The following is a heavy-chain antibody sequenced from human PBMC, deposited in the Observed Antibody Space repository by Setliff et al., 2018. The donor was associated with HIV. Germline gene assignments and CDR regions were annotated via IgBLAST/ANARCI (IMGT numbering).Heavy chain of an antibody. V-gene: IGHV3-21*01. D-gene: IGHD1-26*01. Sequence: ASVKVSCTASGFSFRNFGMTWVRQAPGKGLEWVSSISSSDDDTHYADSLRGRFTVSRDNAKSALYLQMNNLSVDDTAVYYCVRDSAASVWVGASVYYFDFWGQGIQVTVSS. CDR3: VRDSAASVWVGASVYYFDF. J-gene: IGHJ4*02. CDR2: ISSSDDDT. CDR1: GFSFRNFG.